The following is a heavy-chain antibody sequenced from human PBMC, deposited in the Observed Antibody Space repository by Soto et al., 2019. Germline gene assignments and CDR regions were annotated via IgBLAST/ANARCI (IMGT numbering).Heavy chain of an antibody. CDR3: AKPRGNTGYDSFDI. Sequence: GASVKVSCKVSGYTLTELSMHWVRQAPGKGLEWMGGFDPEDGETIYAQKFQGRVTMTEDTSAYTVYMELTSLTSEDTAVYYCAKPRGNTGYDSFDIWGQGTMVTVSS. CDR2: FDPEDGET. D-gene: IGHD5-12*01. CDR1: GYTLTELS. J-gene: IGHJ3*02. V-gene: IGHV1-24*01.